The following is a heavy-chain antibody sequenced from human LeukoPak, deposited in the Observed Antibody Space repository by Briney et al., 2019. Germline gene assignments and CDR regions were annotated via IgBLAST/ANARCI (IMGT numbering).Heavy chain of an antibody. D-gene: IGHD6-13*01. Sequence: ASVKVSCKAAGYAFTGYYMHWVRQAPGQGLEWMGWINPNSGGTNYAQKLQGRVTMTRDTSISTAYMELSRLRSDDTAVYYCARDRGSSSWYPFVYFDYWGQGTLVAVSS. CDR3: ARDRGSSSWYPFVYFDY. J-gene: IGHJ4*02. V-gene: IGHV1-2*02. CDR1: GYAFTGYY. CDR2: INPNSGGT.